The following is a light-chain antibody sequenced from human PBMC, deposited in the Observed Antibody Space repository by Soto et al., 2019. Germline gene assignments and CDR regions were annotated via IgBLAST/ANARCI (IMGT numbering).Light chain of an antibody. Sequence: DIQMTQSPSSLSASVGDRVTITCRASQSIAGYLSWYQQRPGKAPKFLIYSASSLQRGVPSRFSGSGSGTDLSLPINGLKPEVFATYFCQQSFSAPITFGQGTRREIK. CDR1: QSIAGY. CDR3: QQSFSAPIT. V-gene: IGKV1-39*01. CDR2: SAS. J-gene: IGKJ5*01.